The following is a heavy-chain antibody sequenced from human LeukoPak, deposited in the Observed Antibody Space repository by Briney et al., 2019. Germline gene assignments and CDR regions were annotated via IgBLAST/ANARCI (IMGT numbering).Heavy chain of an antibody. CDR3: AREGAGTLDY. V-gene: IGHV4-34*01. J-gene: IGHJ4*02. Sequence: SETLSLTCAVYGGSFSGYYWSWIRQPPGKGLEWIGEINHSGSTNYNPSLKSRVTISVDPYKHQFSLKLSSVTAADTAVYYCAREGAGTLDYWGQGTLVTVSS. CDR1: GGSFSGYY. CDR2: INHSGST. D-gene: IGHD6-13*01.